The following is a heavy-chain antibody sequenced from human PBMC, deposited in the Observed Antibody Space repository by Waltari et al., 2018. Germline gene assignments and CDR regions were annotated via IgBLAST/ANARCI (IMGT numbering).Heavy chain of an antibody. D-gene: IGHD3-16*01. Sequence: QLQLQESGPGLVKPSETLSLTCTVSGGSISSSRYYWGWIRQPPGKGLEWIGSIYYSGSTYYNPSLKSRVTISVDTSKNQFSLKLSSVTAADTAVYYCARAFGGGVFYYYYMDVWGKGTTVTISS. V-gene: IGHV4-39*07. J-gene: IGHJ6*03. CDR1: GGSISSSRYY. CDR3: ARAFGGGVFYYYYMDV. CDR2: IYYSGST.